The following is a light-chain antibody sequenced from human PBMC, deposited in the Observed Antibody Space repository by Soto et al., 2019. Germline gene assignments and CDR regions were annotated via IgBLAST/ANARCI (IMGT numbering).Light chain of an antibody. J-gene: IGKJ5*01. CDR1: QTINNW. V-gene: IGKV1-5*03. CDR2: KAS. Sequence: DIQMTQSPSTLSASVGDRVTITCRASQTINNWLAWYQQKPGKAPKLLIYKASSIESGVPSRFSGSGYGTDFTLTINNLHPEDSATYYCQQTHAVPLTFGQGTRLEIK. CDR3: QQTHAVPLT.